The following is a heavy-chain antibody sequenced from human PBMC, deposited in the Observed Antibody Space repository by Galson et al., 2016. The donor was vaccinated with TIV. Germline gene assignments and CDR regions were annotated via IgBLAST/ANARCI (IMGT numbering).Heavy chain of an antibody. D-gene: IGHD3/OR15-3a*01. CDR3: AREFRDYYFDY. CDR1: GFTFGSYG. Sequence: SLRLSCAASGFTFGSYGVHWVRQAPGKGLEWVTGVWFDGSNKYYADSVKGRFTVSRDNSKNTLYLQMNSLRAEDTAVYYCAREFRDYYFDYWGQGTLVTVS. V-gene: IGHV3-33*01. CDR2: VWFDGSNK. J-gene: IGHJ4*02.